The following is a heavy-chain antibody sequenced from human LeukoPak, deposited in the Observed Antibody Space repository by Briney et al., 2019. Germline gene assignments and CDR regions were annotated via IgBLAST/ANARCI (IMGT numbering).Heavy chain of an antibody. D-gene: IGHD3-10*01. CDR3: ANPFYGSGPRGY. J-gene: IGHJ4*02. V-gene: IGHV3-23*01. CDR1: GFTFSTYD. CDR2: IGSSGST. Sequence: LPGGSLRLSCAASGFTFSTYDMTWVRQAPGKGLEWVSAIGSSGSTYYADSVKGRFTISRDNSKNTLYLQMNSLRAEGTAIYYCANPFYGSGPRGYWGQGTLVTVSS.